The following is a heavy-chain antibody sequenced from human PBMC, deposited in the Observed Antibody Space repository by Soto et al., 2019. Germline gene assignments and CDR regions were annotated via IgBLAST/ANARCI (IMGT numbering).Heavy chain of an antibody. CDR1: GYTFTSYG. V-gene: IGHV1-18*01. CDR3: ARGNGRRYYDILTGHYYFDY. J-gene: IGHJ4*02. CDR2: ISAYNGNT. Sequence: ASVKVSCKASGYTFTSYGISWVRQAHGQGLEWMGWISAYNGNTNYAQKLQGRVTMTTDTSTSTAYMELRSLRSDDTAVYYCARGNGRRYYDILTGHYYFDYWGQGTLVTVSS. D-gene: IGHD3-9*01.